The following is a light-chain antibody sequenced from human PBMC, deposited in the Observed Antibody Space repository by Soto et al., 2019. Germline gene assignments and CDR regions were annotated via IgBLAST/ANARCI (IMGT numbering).Light chain of an antibody. CDR2: GAS. CDR1: QSVSNNY. V-gene: IGKV3-20*01. CDR3: KQYGSSGK. J-gene: IGKJ1*01. Sequence: EIVMTQSPATLSVSPVERATLSCMASQSVSNNYLAWYQQKPGQAPRLLIYGASNRATGIPDRFSGSGSGTDFTLTISRLEPEDFAVYYCKQYGSSGKFGQGTKGAIK.